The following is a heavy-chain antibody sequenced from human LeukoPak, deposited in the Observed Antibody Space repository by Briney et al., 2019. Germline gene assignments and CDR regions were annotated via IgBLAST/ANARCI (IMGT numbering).Heavy chain of an antibody. Sequence: GESLKISCKGSGYSFTNHWIGWVRQMPGKGLEWMGLIYPGDSDTRYSPSFQGQVTISADKSISTAYLQWSSLKASDTAMYYCARSHIYMTTVPKRMDYYYGMDVWGQGITVTVSS. CDR3: ARSHIYMTTVPKRMDYYYGMDV. D-gene: IGHD4-17*01. V-gene: IGHV5-51*01. CDR2: IYPGDSDT. CDR1: GYSFTNHW. J-gene: IGHJ6*02.